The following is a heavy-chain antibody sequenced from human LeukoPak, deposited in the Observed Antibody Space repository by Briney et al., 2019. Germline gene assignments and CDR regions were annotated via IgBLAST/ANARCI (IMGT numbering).Heavy chain of an antibody. V-gene: IGHV4-34*01. CDR2: INHSGST. D-gene: IGHD3-3*02. J-gene: IGHJ5*02. CDR3: AGAATIFGVVIIRGYNWFDP. Sequence: PSETLSLTCAVYGGSFSGYYWSWIRQPPGKGLEWIGEINHSGSTNYNPSLKSRVTISVDTSKNQFSLKLSSVTAADTAVYYCAGAATIFGVVIIRGYNWFDPWGQGTLVTVSS. CDR1: GGSFSGYY.